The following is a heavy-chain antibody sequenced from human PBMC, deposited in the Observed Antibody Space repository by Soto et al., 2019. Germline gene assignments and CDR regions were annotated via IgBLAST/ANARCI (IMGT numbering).Heavy chain of an antibody. Sequence: QVQLVQSGAEVKKPGASVKVSCKASGYTFTSYGISWVRQAPGQGLEWMGWISAYNGNTNYAQKLQGRVTMTTDTXTXTXYMELRSLRSDDTAVYYCARGLYCSSTSCYHSFLVYWGQGTLVTVSS. CDR3: ARGLYCSSTSCYHSFLVY. J-gene: IGHJ4*02. CDR2: ISAYNGNT. V-gene: IGHV1-18*01. CDR1: GYTFTSYG. D-gene: IGHD2-2*01.